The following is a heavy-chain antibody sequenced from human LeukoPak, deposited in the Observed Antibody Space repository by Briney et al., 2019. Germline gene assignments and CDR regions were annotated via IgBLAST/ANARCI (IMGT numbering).Heavy chain of an antibody. Sequence: GGSLRLSCAASEFTVSGNYMSWVRQAPGKGLEWVSLIYSGGSTFYADSVKGRFTVSRDNSKNTLYLQMNSLRAEDTAVYYCARAVSGGWFDPWGQGTLVTVSS. CDR3: ARAVSGGWFDP. CDR1: EFTVSGNY. V-gene: IGHV3-66*01. CDR2: IYSGGST. D-gene: IGHD3-10*01. J-gene: IGHJ5*02.